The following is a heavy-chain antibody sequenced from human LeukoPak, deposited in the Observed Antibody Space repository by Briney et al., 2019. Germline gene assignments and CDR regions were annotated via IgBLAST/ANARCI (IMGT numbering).Heavy chain of an antibody. Sequence: PSETLSLTCTVSGGSISSSSYYWGWIRQPPGKGLEWIGSIYYSGSTYYNPSLKSRVTISVDTSKNQFSLKLSSVTAADTAVYYCARDQVDYEIPDHFDYWGKGTLVTVSS. CDR2: IYYSGST. D-gene: IGHD3-22*01. J-gene: IGHJ4*02. CDR3: ARDQVDYEIPDHFDY. CDR1: GGSISSSSYY. V-gene: IGHV4-39*07.